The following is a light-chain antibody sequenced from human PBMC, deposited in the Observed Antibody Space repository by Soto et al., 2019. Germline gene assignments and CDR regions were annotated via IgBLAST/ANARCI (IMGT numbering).Light chain of an antibody. J-gene: IGKJ1*01. CDR3: QQYNNWPQT. Sequence: EILMTQSPATVSVSPGERATLSCRASQSVSSNLAWYHQKPGQAPRLLIYGSSTRATGIPARFSGSGSVTEFTLTISSLQSEDFAVYYCQQYNNWPQTFGQGTQVEIK. V-gene: IGKV3-15*01. CDR1: QSVSSN. CDR2: GSS.